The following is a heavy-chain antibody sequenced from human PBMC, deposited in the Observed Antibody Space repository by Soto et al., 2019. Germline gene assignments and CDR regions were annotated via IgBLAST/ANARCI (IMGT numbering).Heavy chain of an antibody. D-gene: IGHD5-12*01. Sequence: QVQLVQSGAEVKKPGASVKVSCKASGYTFTSYAMHWVRQAPGQRLEWMGWINAGNGKTKYSQKFQGRVTITRDTSASTAYMELSSLRYEDTAVYYCARGLYSGYGFDYWGQGTLVTVSS. CDR1: GYTFTSYA. J-gene: IGHJ4*02. CDR2: INAGNGKT. CDR3: ARGLYSGYGFDY. V-gene: IGHV1-3*01.